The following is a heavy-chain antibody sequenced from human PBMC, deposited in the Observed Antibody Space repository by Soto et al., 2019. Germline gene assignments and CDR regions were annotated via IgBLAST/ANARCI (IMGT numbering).Heavy chain of an antibody. J-gene: IGHJ4*02. V-gene: IGHV3-23*01. CDR1: GFTFSDYS. CDR3: AKGLSPSYIDTLPGPDY. Sequence: PGGSLRLSCAASGFTFSDYSMHWVRQAPGKGLEWFSVITGSRGKTYYADSVKGRFTISRDNSKNTLYLQMNSLRAEDTAVYYCAKGLSPSYIDTLPGPDYWGQGTRVTVSS. D-gene: IGHD5-18*01. CDR2: ITGSRGKT.